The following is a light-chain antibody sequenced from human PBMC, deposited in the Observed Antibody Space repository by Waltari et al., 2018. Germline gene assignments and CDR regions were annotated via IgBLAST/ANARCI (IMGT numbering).Light chain of an antibody. CDR1: QSLVHSDGNTY. V-gene: IGKV2-30*02. CDR2: KVS. Sequence: DVVMTQSPLSLPVTLGQPASISCRSSQSLVHSDGNTYLNWFQQRPGKSPRRLIYKVSNRDSGVPDRCSGRGSGTDFTLKISRVEAEDVGVYYCMQGTHWPPWTFGQETKVEIK. J-gene: IGKJ1*01. CDR3: MQGTHWPPWT.